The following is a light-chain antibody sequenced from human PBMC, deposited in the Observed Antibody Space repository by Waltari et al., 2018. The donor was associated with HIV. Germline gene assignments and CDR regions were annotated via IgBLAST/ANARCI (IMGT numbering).Light chain of an antibody. Sequence: QSVLTQPPSASGTPGQRVTISCSGSSSNIGSNTVNWYQQRPGPAPKLLIYSNNRRPSGVPDRYSGSRSGTSASLAISGLQSEDEADYYCAAWDDSLNGVLFGGGTKLTVL. CDR1: SSNIGSNT. J-gene: IGLJ2*01. CDR2: SNN. CDR3: AAWDDSLNGVL. V-gene: IGLV1-44*01.